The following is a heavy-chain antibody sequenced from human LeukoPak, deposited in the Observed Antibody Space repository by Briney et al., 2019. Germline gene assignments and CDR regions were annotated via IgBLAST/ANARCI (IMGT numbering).Heavy chain of an antibody. CDR1: GYTFTSYD. D-gene: IGHD5-24*01. CDR3: ARDGRDGYNS. V-gene: IGHV1-8*01. CDR2: MNPNSGNT. J-gene: IGHJ4*02. Sequence: GASVKVSCKASGYTFTSYDINWVRQATGQGLEWMGWMNPNSGNTGYAQKFQGRVTITADKSTSTAYMELSSLRSEDTAVYYCARDGRDGYNSWGQGTLVTVSS.